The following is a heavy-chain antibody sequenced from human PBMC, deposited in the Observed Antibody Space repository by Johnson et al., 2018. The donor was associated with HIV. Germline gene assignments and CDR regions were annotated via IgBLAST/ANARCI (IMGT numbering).Heavy chain of an antibody. CDR1: GFTVSSNY. J-gene: IGHJ3*02. CDR3: AREDAYSNYGSAFDI. CDR2: IYSGGST. Sequence: VQLVESGGGLIQPGGSLRLSCAASGFTVSSNYMSWVRQAPGKGLEWVSIIYSGGSTYYADAVQGRFTISRDNSKNTLYLQMNSLRAEDTAVYYCAREDAYSNYGSAFDIWGQGTMVTVSS. V-gene: IGHV3-66*03. D-gene: IGHD4-11*01.